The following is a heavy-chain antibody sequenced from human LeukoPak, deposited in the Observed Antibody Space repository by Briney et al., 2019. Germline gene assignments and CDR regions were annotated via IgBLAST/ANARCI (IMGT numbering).Heavy chain of an antibody. Sequence: KSLETLSLTCTVSGGSVSSGSYYWSWIRQPPGKGLEWIGYIYYSGSTNYNPSLKSRVTISVDTSKNQFSLKLSSVTAADTAVYYCARVRSIAALSDYWGQGTLVTVSS. CDR1: GGSVSSGSYY. CDR2: IYYSGST. V-gene: IGHV4-61*01. CDR3: ARVRSIAALSDY. J-gene: IGHJ4*02. D-gene: IGHD6-6*01.